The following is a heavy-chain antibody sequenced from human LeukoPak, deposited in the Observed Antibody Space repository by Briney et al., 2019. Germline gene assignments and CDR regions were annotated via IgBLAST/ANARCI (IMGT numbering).Heavy chain of an antibody. CDR3: ASLNYGQVWGSPHYYFDY. CDR1: GFTFSNYN. D-gene: IGHD3-16*01. J-gene: IGHJ4*02. V-gene: IGHV3-21*01. Sequence: GGSLRLSCAASGFTFSNYNMNWVRQAPGKGLEWVSSISRSSPYIYYADSVKGRFTISRDNAKNSLYLQVNSLRVEDTAVYYCASLNYGQVWGSPHYYFDYWGQGILVTVSS. CDR2: ISRSSPYI.